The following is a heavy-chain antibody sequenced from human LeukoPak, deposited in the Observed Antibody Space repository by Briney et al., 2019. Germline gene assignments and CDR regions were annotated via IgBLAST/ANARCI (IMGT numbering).Heavy chain of an antibody. J-gene: IGHJ4*02. Sequence: GGSLRLTCVASGFTFSSYAMSWVRQAPGKGLEWVSSISSSGDNTYHSDSVKGRFTISRDDSKNNIYLNMTSLRAEDTAVYYCARGGISWYYFFEYWGQGTLVTVSS. CDR1: GFTFSSYA. D-gene: IGHD6-13*01. CDR3: ARGGISWYYFFEY. CDR2: ISSSGDNT. V-gene: IGHV3-23*01.